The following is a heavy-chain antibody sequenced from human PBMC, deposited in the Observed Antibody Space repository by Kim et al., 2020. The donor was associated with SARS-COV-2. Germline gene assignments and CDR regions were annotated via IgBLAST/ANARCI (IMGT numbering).Heavy chain of an antibody. J-gene: IGHJ6*02. V-gene: IGHV3-21*01. Sequence: YFADSVKGLFTISRDNAKYSLYLQMNSRRTEDTAVYYCARDSSVTTEDVWGRGTTVTVS. D-gene: IGHD4-17*01. CDR3: ARDSSVTTEDV.